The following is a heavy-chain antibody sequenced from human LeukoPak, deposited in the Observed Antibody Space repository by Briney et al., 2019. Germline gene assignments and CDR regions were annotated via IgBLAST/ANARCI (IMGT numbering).Heavy chain of an antibody. Sequence: SQTLSLTCIVSGGSISSRSYYWAWIRQSPGKGLEWIGNIYSDGSTYYSPSLKSRVTISVDTSKKQVSLKLSSVAAADTAVYYCARRSSWVDSWGQGTLVTVSS. J-gene: IGHJ4*02. CDR3: ARRSSWVDS. CDR1: GGSISSRSYY. V-gene: IGHV4-39*01. D-gene: IGHD6-13*01. CDR2: IYSDGST.